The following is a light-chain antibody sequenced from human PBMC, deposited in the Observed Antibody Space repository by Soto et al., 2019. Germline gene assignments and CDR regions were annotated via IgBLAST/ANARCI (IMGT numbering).Light chain of an antibody. J-gene: IGKJ4*01. CDR3: HQSAVSPLT. CDR2: GAS. CDR1: QSVSSSH. Sequence: EIVLTQSPGTLSLSPGERATLSCRASQSVSSSHLAWYQQKPGQTPRPPIYGASSRATCIPDRFSGSGSGTDFTLTINRLEPEDFAVYYCHQSAVSPLTFGGGTKVEIK. V-gene: IGKV3-20*01.